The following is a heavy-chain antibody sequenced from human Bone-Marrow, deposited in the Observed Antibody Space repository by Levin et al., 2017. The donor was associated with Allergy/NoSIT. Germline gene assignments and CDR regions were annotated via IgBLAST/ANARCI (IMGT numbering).Heavy chain of an antibody. D-gene: IGHD3-22*01. V-gene: IGHV4-30-4*08. J-gene: IGHJ3*02. Sequence: SETLSLTCTVSGGSISSGYYYWSWIRQSPGKRLEWIGYIYDSVNTYYKPSLKSRVTMSVDTSRNQFSLNLTSVTAADTAVYSCARAESYDRSGFYGADVFDIWGQGTMVTVSS. CDR3: ARAESYDRSGFYGADVFDI. CDR2: IYDSVNT. CDR1: GGSISSGYYY.